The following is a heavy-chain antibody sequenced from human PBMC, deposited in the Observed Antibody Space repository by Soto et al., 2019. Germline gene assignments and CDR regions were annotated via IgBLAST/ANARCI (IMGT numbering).Heavy chain of an antibody. Sequence: VESLTSSCQFSGYTFSNFWIAWVLQLPGKGLEWMGIIYPGDYETRYSPSFHGKVTISADRSIGTAYLQWSSLEASDSAFYFCARSPRSSPYFDYWGQGAMVTVSS. V-gene: IGHV5-51*01. CDR3: ARSPRSSPYFDY. D-gene: IGHD6-13*01. J-gene: IGHJ4*02. CDR2: IYPGDYET. CDR1: GYTFSNFW.